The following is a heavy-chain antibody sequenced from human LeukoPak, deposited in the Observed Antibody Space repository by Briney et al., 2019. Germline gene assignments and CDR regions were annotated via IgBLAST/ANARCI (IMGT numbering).Heavy chain of an antibody. CDR2: IYYSGST. Sequence: SETLSLTCTVSGGXISSYYCSWIRQPPGKGLEWIGYIYYSGSTNYNPSLKSRVTISVDTSKNQFSLKLSSVTAADTAVYYCARGGPIAPLDYWGQGILVTVSS. CDR3: ARGGPIAPLDY. J-gene: IGHJ4*02. D-gene: IGHD6-13*01. CDR1: GGXISSYY. V-gene: IGHV4-59*01.